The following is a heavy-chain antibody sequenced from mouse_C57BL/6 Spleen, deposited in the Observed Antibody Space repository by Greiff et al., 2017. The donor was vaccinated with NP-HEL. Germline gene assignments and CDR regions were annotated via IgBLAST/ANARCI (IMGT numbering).Heavy chain of an antibody. D-gene: IGHD1-1*01. CDR3: ARSGYYGSSYVYYFDY. CDR1: GYTFTSYW. V-gene: IGHV1-69*01. CDR2: IDPSDSYT. Sequence: QVQLQQPGAELVMPGASVKLSCKASGYTFTSYWMHWVKQRPGQGLEWIGEIDPSDSYTNYNQKFKGKSTLTVDKSSSTAYMQLSSLTSEDSAVYYCARSGYYGSSYVYYFDYWGKGTTLTVSS. J-gene: IGHJ2*01.